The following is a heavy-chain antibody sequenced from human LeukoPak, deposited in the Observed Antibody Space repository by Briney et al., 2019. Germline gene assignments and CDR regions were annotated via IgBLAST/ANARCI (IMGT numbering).Heavy chain of an antibody. Sequence: ASVKVSCKASGYTFTSYDINWVRQAPGQGLEWMGWVNPKSGNTGYKQKFQARVTITRDTSISAAYMELCSLTSDDTAVYFCARGLPLGYCTYGVCYPPKHFDLWGQGTLVTVSS. J-gene: IGHJ4*02. V-gene: IGHV1-8*03. CDR2: VNPKSGNT. CDR3: ARGLPLGYCTYGVCYPPKHFDL. D-gene: IGHD2-8*01. CDR1: GYTFTSYD.